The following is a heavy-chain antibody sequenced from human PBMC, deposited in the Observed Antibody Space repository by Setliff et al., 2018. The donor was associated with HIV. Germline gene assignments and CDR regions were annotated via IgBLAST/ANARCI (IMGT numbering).Heavy chain of an antibody. CDR3: AREIYGGNSRPFDY. V-gene: IGHV4-4*07. CDR2: IFTSGST. Sequence: PSETLSLTCTVSGYSISSHYWSWIRQPAGEGLEWIGHIFTSGSTTYNPSLKSRVTISVDTSKNQLSLKLSSVTAADTAVYYCAREIYGGNSRPFDYWGQGTLVTVSS. J-gene: IGHJ4*02. D-gene: IGHD4-17*01. CDR1: GYSISSHY.